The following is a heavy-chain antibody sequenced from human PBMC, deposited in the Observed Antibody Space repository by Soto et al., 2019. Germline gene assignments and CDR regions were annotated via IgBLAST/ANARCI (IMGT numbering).Heavy chain of an antibody. Sequence: SETLSLTCTVSGGSISSSSYYWGWIRRPPGKGLEWIGSIYYSGSTYYNPSLKSRVTISVDTSKNQFSLKLSSVTAADTAVYYCARQRLGLRSPFDYCGQGTLVTVSS. D-gene: IGHD1-1*01. CDR3: ARQRLGLRSPFDY. J-gene: IGHJ4*02. V-gene: IGHV4-39*01. CDR2: IYYSGST. CDR1: GGSISSSSYY.